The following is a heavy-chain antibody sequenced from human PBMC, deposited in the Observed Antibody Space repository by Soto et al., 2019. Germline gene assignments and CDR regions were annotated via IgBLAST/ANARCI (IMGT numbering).Heavy chain of an antibody. J-gene: IGHJ2*01. V-gene: IGHV1-2*07. Sequence: SVNALGKAAGYTYTEVYIHWLRQVPGQGLEWVGLINPKNGGKNYAHKFQYRVTMTRYRSVNTSYMDLNRLNFDDSAIYYCARGQSVIHLDLW. D-gene: IGHD1-1*01. CDR3: ARGQSVIHLDL. CDR1: GYTYTEVY. CDR2: INPKNGGK.